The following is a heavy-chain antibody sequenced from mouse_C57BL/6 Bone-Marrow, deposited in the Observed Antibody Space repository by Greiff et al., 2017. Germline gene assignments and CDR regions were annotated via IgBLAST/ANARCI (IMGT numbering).Heavy chain of an antibody. Sequence: EVKLQESGPGLVKPSQSLSLTCSVTGYSITSGYYWNWIRQFPGNKLEWMGYISYDGSNNYNPSLKNRISITRDTSKNQFFLKLNSVTTEDTATYYCASEGPGTGFDYWGQGTTLTVSS. CDR2: ISYDGSN. CDR1: GYSITSGYY. D-gene: IGHD4-1*01. CDR3: ASEGPGTGFDY. J-gene: IGHJ2*01. V-gene: IGHV3-6*01.